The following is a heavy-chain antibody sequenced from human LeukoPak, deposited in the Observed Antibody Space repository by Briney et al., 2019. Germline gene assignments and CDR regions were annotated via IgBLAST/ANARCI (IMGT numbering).Heavy chain of an antibody. V-gene: IGHV4-30-2*01. J-gene: IGHJ6*02. D-gene: IGHD3-10*01. CDR3: ASSGTSYYYYYGMDV. CDR2: IYHSGST. Sequence: SQTLSLTCAVSGGSISSGGYSWSWIRQPPGKGLEWIGYIYHSGSTYYNPSLKSRVTISVDRSKNQFSLKLSFVTAADTAVYYCASSGTSYYYYYGMDVWGQGTTVTVSS. CDR1: GGSISSGGYS.